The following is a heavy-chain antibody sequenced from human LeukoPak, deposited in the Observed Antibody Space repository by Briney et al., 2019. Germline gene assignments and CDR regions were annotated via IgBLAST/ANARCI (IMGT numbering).Heavy chain of an antibody. D-gene: IGHD6-6*01. CDR2: ISGSGGST. J-gene: IGHJ5*02. V-gene: IGHV3-23*01. Sequence: TGGSLRLSCAASGFTFSSYAMSWVRQAPGKGLEWVSAISGSGGSTYYADSVKGRFTISRDNSKNTLYLQMNSLRAEDTAVYYCAKGEQLVREGWFDPWGQGTLVTVSS. CDR3: AKGEQLVREGWFDP. CDR1: GFTFSSYA.